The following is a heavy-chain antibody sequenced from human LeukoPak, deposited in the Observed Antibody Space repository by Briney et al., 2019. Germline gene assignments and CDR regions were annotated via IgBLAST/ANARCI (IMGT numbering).Heavy chain of an antibody. V-gene: IGHV1-18*04. J-gene: IGHJ4*02. CDR1: GYTFTGYY. CDR2: ISGYNDNI. CDR3: ARLSGYLIDY. D-gene: IGHD3-22*01. Sequence: VASVKVSCKASGYTFTGYYMHWVRQAPGQGLEWMGWISGYNDNIKYAQNLQGRVTMTSDTSTSTAYMELRSLTSDDTAFYYCARLSGYLIDYWGQGTLVTVSS.